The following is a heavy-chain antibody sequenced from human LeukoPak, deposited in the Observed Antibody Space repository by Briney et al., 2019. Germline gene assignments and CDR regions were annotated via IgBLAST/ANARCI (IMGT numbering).Heavy chain of an antibody. Sequence: GESLKISCKGSGYSFSSNWIAWVRQMPGKGLEWMGIIYPGDSDTRYSPSFQGQVTISADKSISTTYLQWSSLKASDTAMYYCATHYSNFNYWGQGTLVTVSS. V-gene: IGHV5-51*01. J-gene: IGHJ4*02. CDR2: IYPGDSDT. D-gene: IGHD4-11*01. CDR1: GYSFSSNW. CDR3: ATHYSNFNY.